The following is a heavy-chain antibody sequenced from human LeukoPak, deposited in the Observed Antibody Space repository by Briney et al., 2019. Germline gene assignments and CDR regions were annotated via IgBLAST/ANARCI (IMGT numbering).Heavy chain of an antibody. CDR3: AREPSPYDYGDYGGGDHFDY. D-gene: IGHD4-17*01. CDR2: INPNSSGT. V-gene: IGHV1-2*02. CDR1: GYTFTDYY. J-gene: IGHJ4*02. Sequence: GASVKVSCKASGYTFTDYYMHWVRQAPGQGLEWMGWINPNSSGTNYAQKFQGRVTMTRDTSISTAYMELSRLRSDDTAVYYCAREPSPYDYGDYGGGDHFDYWGQGTLVTVSS.